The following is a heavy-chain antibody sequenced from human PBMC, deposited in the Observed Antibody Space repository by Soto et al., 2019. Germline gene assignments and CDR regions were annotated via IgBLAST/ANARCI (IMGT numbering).Heavy chain of an antibody. Sequence: PLSRTCTVSGGSISSDDNYWNWVRQRPGKGLEWIGKIYDRGNTNYNPSLKSRIIMSMDMSENQFSLKLTSVTAANTADYYCGRRCDYYGIDVWGQGTTVTVSS. CDR2: IYDRGNT. CDR1: GGSISSDDNY. CDR3: GRRCDYYGIDV. J-gene: IGHJ6*02. V-gene: IGHV4-31*03.